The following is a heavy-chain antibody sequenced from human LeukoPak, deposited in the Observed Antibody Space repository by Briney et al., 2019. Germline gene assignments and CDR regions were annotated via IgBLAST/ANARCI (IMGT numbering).Heavy chain of an antibody. D-gene: IGHD2-2*02. CDR3: ARTPAAIHYYYYYYMDV. CDR1: GGSISSYY. Sequence: PSETLSLTCTVSGGSISSYYWSWIRQPPGKGLEWIAYIYTSGSTNYNPSLKSRVTISVDTSKNQFSLKLSSVTAADTAVYYCARTPAAIHYYYYYYMDVWGKGTTVTVSS. J-gene: IGHJ6*03. V-gene: IGHV4-4*09. CDR2: IYTSGST.